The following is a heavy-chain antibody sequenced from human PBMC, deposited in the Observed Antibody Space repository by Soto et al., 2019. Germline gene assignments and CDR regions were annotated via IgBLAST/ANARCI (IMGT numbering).Heavy chain of an antibody. CDR1: GERFTTYG. CDR3: ARDKGYYGSGSYCFDY. CDR2: ISTYNTNT. J-gene: IGHJ4*02. V-gene: IGHV1-18*04. Sequence: QVQLVQSGAEVKNPGASVTVSCKASGERFTTYGISWVRQAPGQGLEWMGWISTYNTNTKYAPKFQGRVTITADESTSTAYMELSSLRSEDTAVYYCARDKGYYGSGSYCFDYWGQGTLVTVSS. D-gene: IGHD3-10*01.